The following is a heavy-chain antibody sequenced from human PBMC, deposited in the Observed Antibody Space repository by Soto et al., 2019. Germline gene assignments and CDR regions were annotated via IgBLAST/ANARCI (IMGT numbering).Heavy chain of an antibody. CDR1: GFTFSSND. J-gene: IGHJ3*01. V-gene: IGHV3-53*01. CDR2: IWTSGST. CDR3: ATRPLLRGAP. Sequence: EVQLVESEGRLIQPGGSLRLSCEASGFTFSSNDMNWVRQAPGKGLEWVSLIWTSGSTAYADSVKGRFTISRDNSKSALYLHMSSLRAEDTAVYYCATRPLLRGAPWGQGTMVTVSS. D-gene: IGHD3-16*01.